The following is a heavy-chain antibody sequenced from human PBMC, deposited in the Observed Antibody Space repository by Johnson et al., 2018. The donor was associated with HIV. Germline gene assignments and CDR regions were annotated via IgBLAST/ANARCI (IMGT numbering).Heavy chain of an antibody. CDR1: GFTFDEYA. Sequence: VQLVESGGGVVRPGGSLRLSCGASGFTFDEYAMSWVRQGPGKGLEWVSGINWNGGRIGYADSVKGRFTISRDNSKNTLYLQMNSLRAEDTAVYYCAREPGYSSGPDAFDLWGQGTMVTVSS. D-gene: IGHD6-19*01. V-gene: IGHV3-20*04. CDR3: AREPGYSSGPDAFDL. CDR2: INWNGGRI. J-gene: IGHJ3*01.